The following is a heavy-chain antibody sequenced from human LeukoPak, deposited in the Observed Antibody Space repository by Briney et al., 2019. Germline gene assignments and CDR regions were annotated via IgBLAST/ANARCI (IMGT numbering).Heavy chain of an antibody. J-gene: IGHJ4*02. V-gene: IGHV3-53*01. CDR2: IHRGGTT. D-gene: IGHD6-6*01. Sequence: PGGSLRLSCAASGFTVSNNYMSWVRQATGKGLEWVSLIHRGGTTYYADSVKGRFTISRDNSKNTLYFQMNSLRAEDTAVYYCARVDGGQSIWGQGTLVTVSS. CDR3: ARVDGGQSI. CDR1: GFTVSNNY.